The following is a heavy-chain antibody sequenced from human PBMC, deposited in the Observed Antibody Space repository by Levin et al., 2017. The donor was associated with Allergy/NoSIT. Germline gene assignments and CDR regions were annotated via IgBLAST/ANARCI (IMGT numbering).Heavy chain of an antibody. CDR2: IYWDNDK. CDR1: GFSLTTRGVG. Sequence: SGPTLVKPTQTLTLTCTFSGFSLTTRGVGVGWIRQPPGKALEWLALIYWDNDKRYSPSLNSRPTITKDTSKNQVVLTMTTMDTVDTATYYCSRFYYYDSGGHVRCFDYWGQGTLVTVSS. J-gene: IGHJ4*02. V-gene: IGHV2-5*02. D-gene: IGHD3-22*01. CDR3: SRFYYYDSGGHVRCFDY.